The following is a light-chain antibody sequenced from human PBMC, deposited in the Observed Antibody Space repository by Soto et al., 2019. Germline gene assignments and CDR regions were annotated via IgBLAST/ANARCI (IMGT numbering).Light chain of an antibody. CDR2: DAS. CDR3: QQDNSYSGT. J-gene: IGKJ1*01. V-gene: IGKV1-5*01. CDR1: QSISSW. Sequence: DIQMTQSPSTLSASVGDRVTITCRASQSISSWLAWYQQKPGKATKLLIYDASSLESGVPSRFSGSGSGTEFTLTISSLQPDDFATYYCQQDNSYSGTFGQGTKVEIK.